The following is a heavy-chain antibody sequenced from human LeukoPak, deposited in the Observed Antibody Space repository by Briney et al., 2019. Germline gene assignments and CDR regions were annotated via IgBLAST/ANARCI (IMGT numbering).Heavy chain of an antibody. CDR2: IKSKTDGGTT. D-gene: IGHD2-2*01. V-gene: IGHV3-15*01. J-gene: IGHJ4*02. CDR1: GFTFSSYS. CDR3: TTDGVVVPTYFDY. Sequence: GGSLRLSCAASGFTFSSYSMNWVRQAPGKGLEWVGRIKSKTDGGTTDYAAPVKGRFTISRDDSKNTLYLQMNSLKTEDTAVYYCTTDGVVVPTYFDYWGQGTLVTVSS.